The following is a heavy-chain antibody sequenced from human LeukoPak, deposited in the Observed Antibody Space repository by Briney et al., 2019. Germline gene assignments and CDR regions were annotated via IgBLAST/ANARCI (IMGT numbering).Heavy chain of an antibody. D-gene: IGHD4-23*01. Sequence: GGSLRLSCAASGFNFNNYWMTWVRQAPGKGLEWVANIKQDGSEKYHLDSLRGRFSISRDNAKNSLYLQMNSLRAEDTAVYYCARDDYGGRGEFDYWGQGTLVTVSS. CDR1: GFNFNNYW. CDR2: IKQDGSEK. J-gene: IGHJ4*02. CDR3: ARDDYGGRGEFDY. V-gene: IGHV3-7*01.